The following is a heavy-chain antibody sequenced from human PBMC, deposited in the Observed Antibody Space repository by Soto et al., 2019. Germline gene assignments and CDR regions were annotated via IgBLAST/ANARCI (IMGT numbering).Heavy chain of an antibody. CDR3: AKAVVVVNYFDY. D-gene: IGHD3-22*01. CDR1: GFTFSSYA. J-gene: IGHJ4*02. V-gene: IGHV3-23*01. Sequence: VSLRLSCAASGFTFSSYAMSWVRQAPGKGLEWVSAISGSGGSTYYADSVKGRFTISRDNSKNTLYLQMNSLRAEDTAVYYCAKAVVVVNYFDYWGQGTLVTVSS. CDR2: ISGSGGST.